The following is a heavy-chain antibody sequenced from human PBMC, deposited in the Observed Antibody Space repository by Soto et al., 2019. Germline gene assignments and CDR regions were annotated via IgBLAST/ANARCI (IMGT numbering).Heavy chain of an antibody. V-gene: IGHV3-48*01. CDR2: ISSSSGTK. CDR3: ARDREYQPLPDY. J-gene: IGHJ4*02. CDR1: GFTFNTYT. Sequence: GSLRLSCAASGFTFNTYTMNWVRQAPGKGLEWVSYISSSSGTKYYADSVKGRFTISRDNAKNSLYLQMNSLRAEDTAVYYCARDREYQPLPDYWGQGTLVTVSS. D-gene: IGHD2-2*01.